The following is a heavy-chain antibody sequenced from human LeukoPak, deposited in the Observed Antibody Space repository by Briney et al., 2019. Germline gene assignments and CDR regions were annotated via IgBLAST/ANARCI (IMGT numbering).Heavy chain of an antibody. D-gene: IGHD4-17*01. J-gene: IGHJ4*03. CDR3: ARGRYYGDYIDN. CDR1: GGSISSGGYY. V-gene: IGHV4-30-4*01. CDR2: LYYSART. Sequence: PSETLSLTCTVSGGSISSGGYYWSWIRQPPGKGLEWIGYLYYSARTSYNPSLHGRVTISIDTFGNQFSLSLSSVTAADTAVYYCARGRYYGDYIDNWGQGTLVTVSS.